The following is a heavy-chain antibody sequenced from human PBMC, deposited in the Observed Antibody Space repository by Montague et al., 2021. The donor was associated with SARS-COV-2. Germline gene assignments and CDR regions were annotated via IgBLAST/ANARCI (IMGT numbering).Heavy chain of an antibody. Sequence: SETLSLTCTVSGGSISSYYWSWIRQPPGKGLERIGYIYYSGSTNYNSSLKSRVTISVDTSKNQFSMKLSAVTAADTAVYYCARLKYYSDSSGYSNRGGAFDIWGQGTMVTVSS. CDR2: IYYSGST. D-gene: IGHD3-22*01. J-gene: IGHJ3*02. CDR3: ARLKYYSDSSGYSNRGGAFDI. V-gene: IGHV4-59*08. CDR1: GGSISSYY.